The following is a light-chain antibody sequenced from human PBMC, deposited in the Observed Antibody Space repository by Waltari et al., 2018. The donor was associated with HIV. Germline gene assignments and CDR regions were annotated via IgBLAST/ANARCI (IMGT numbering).Light chain of an antibody. CDR1: TSNVGRNP. V-gene: IGLV1-44*01. Sequence: QSFLTQPPSASGTPGRRVVISCSGNTSNVGRNPVNWYRQVPGTAPKLLMFSNNQRTSGVTDRFSGSKSGTSASLAIKGLQSEDEADYYCAARDDSLNVWVFGGGTKLTVL. CDR3: AARDDSLNVWV. CDR2: SNN. J-gene: IGLJ3*02.